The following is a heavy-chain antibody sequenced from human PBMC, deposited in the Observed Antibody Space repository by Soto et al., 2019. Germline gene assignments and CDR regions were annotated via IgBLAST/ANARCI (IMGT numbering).Heavy chain of an antibody. J-gene: IGHJ6*02. Sequence: GGSLRLSCAASGFTFSSYAMHWVRQAPGKGLEWVAVISYDGSNKYYADSVKGRFTISRDNSKNTLYLQMNSLRAEDTAVYYCARVKVRGVILYGMDVWGQGTTVTVSS. D-gene: IGHD3-10*01. V-gene: IGHV3-30-3*01. CDR2: ISYDGSNK. CDR3: ARVKVRGVILYGMDV. CDR1: GFTFSSYA.